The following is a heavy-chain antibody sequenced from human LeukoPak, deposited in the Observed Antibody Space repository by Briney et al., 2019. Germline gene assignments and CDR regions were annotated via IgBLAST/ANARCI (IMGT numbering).Heavy chain of an antibody. CDR1: GFTFSSYA. J-gene: IGHJ4*02. CDR2: ISGGGGGT. V-gene: IGHV3-23*01. Sequence: GGSLRLSCAASGFTFSSYAMSWVRQAPGKGLEWVSAISGGGGGTDYADSVKGRFTISRDNSKNTLYLQMNSLRAEDTAVYYCVKGFHFDWWGQGTLVTVSS. CDR3: VKGFHFDW.